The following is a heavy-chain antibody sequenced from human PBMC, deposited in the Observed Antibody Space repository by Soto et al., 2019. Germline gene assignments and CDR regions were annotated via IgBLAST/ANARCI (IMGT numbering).Heavy chain of an antibody. CDR2: IYYSGST. J-gene: IGHJ6*02. Sequence: PSETLSLTCSVSGGSISTTSYYWGWIRRPPGKGLEWIGSIYYSGSTYYNPSLKSRVTISVDTSKNQFSLKLSSVTAADTAVYYCARMGVREFGSGYYLRDVWGQGTTGTVS. D-gene: IGHD3-3*01. CDR1: GGSISTTSYY. CDR3: ARMGVREFGSGYYLRDV. V-gene: IGHV4-39*01.